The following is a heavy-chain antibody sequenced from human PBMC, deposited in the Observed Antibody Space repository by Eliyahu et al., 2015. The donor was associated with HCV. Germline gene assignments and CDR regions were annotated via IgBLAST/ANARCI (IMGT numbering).Heavy chain of an antibody. CDR2: IHYSGST. D-gene: IGHD6-19*01. V-gene: IGHV4-59*01. J-gene: IGHJ5*02. CDR1: GGSIXTSY. Sequence: QVQLQESGPGLVKPSETLSLTCTVSGGSIXTSYWSWIRQPPGKGLEWIGYIHYSGSTHHNPPLKSRVTISLDTSKNQFSLNLTSVTAADTAVYYCASGGGGIAVAGTGGWFDPWGQGTLVTVSS. CDR3: ASGGGGIAVAGTGGWFDP.